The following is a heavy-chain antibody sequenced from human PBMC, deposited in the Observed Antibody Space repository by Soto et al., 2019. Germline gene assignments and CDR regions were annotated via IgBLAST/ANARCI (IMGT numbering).Heavy chain of an antibody. CDR2: ISYDGSNK. CDR1: GFTFSSYG. J-gene: IGHJ6*02. V-gene: IGHV3-30*18. Sequence: QVQLVESGGGVVQPGRSLRLSCAASGFTFSSYGMHWVRQAPGKGLEWVAVISYDGSNKYYADSVKGRFTISRDNSKNTLYLQMNSLRAEDTAVYYCAKDRIRRAEDCMDVWGQGTTVTVSS. D-gene: IGHD2-15*01. CDR3: AKDRIRRAEDCMDV.